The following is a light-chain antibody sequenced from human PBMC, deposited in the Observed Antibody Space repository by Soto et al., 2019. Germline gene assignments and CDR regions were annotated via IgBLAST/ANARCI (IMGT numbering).Light chain of an antibody. CDR3: QQTYSTPYT. CDR2: TSG. CDR1: QRITTY. Sequence: IHMTQSPSSLSASVGDRVTITCRASQRITTYLNWYQQKPGEAPKLLISTSGTLQRGVPSRFSGSGSGTDFTLTTTSLQRADFATYFCQQTYSTPYTFGQGTQLEIK. J-gene: IGKJ2*01. V-gene: IGKV1-39*01.